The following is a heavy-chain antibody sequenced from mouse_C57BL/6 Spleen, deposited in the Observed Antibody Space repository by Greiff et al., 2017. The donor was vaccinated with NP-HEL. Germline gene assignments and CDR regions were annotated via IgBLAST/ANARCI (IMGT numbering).Heavy chain of an antibody. V-gene: IGHV2-5*01. CDR3: AKSSYYSNSWFAY. CDR2: IWRGGST. CDR1: GFSLTSYG. J-gene: IGHJ3*01. D-gene: IGHD2-5*01. Sequence: QVQLQQSGPGLVQPSQSLSITCTVSGFSLTSYGVHWVRQSPGKGLEWLGVIWRGGSTDYNAAFMSRLSITKDNSKSQVFFKMNSLQADDTAIYYCAKSSYYSNSWFAYWGQGTLVTVSA.